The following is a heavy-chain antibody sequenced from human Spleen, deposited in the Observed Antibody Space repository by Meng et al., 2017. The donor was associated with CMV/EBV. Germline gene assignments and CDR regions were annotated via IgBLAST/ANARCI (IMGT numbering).Heavy chain of an antibody. Sequence: ASVKVSCKASGYTFTGYYMHWVRQAPGQGLEWMGWINPNSGGTNYAQKFQGRVTMTRDTSISTAYMELSRLRSDDTALYYCARGPPAPRRIYYFDYWGQGTLVTVSS. J-gene: IGHJ4*02. V-gene: IGHV1-2*02. D-gene: IGHD5-12*01. CDR3: ARGPPAPRRIYYFDY. CDR2: INPNSGGT. CDR1: GYTFTGYY.